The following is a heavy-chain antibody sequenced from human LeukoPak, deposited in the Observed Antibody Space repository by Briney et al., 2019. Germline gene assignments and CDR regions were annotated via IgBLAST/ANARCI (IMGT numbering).Heavy chain of an antibody. D-gene: IGHD7-27*01. V-gene: IGHV3-74*01. CDR1: GFTVSSNY. CDR3: ATSLGPLTDY. Sequence: GGSLRLSCAASGFTVSSNYMSWVRQAPGKGLVWVSRVNSDGSGTSYADSVKGRFTISRDNAKNTLYLQMNSLRAEDTAVYYCATSLGPLTDYWGQGTLVTVSS. CDR2: VNSDGSGT. J-gene: IGHJ4*02.